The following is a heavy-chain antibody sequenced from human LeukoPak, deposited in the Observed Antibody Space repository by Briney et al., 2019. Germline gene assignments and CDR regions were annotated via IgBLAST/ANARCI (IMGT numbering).Heavy chain of an antibody. CDR3: ARDHSRSYAHDY. CDR2: ISSSGSTI. Sequence: GGSLRLSCAASGFTFSSYEMDWVRQAPEKGLEWVSYISSSGSTIYYADSVKGRFTISRDNAKNSLYLQMNSLRAEDTAVYYCARDHSRSYAHDYWGQGTLVTVSS. J-gene: IGHJ4*02. CDR1: GFTFSSYE. V-gene: IGHV3-48*03. D-gene: IGHD2-2*01.